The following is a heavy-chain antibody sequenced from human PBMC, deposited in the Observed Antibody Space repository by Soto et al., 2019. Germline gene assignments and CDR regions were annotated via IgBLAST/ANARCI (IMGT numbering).Heavy chain of an antibody. J-gene: IGHJ4*02. CDR1: GFPFSSHG. V-gene: IGHV3-30*03. CDR3: AGGQYYFDY. Sequence: QVQLVESGGGVVQPGRSLRLSCAASGFPFSSHGMHWGRQAPGKGLEWVALISYDGSNKYYTDSVKGRFTISRDNSKNPRNLQMSSLRAEDTAVYYCAGGQYYFDYCGQGTLVSVSS. CDR2: ISYDGSNK. D-gene: IGHD2-15*01.